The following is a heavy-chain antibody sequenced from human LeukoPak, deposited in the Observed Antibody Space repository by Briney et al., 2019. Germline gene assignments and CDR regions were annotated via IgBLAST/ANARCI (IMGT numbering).Heavy chain of an antibody. J-gene: IGHJ5*02. CDR1: RYTLTSYY. Sequence: ASVKVSCKPSRYTLTSYYMHWVRQAPGQGVEWMGIIISSGGRTSYAQQFQGRDTMTRDTSTSTIYMGLSSLRSEDTAVYYCARDLRRTTSWFDPWGQGTLVTVSS. CDR2: IISSGGRT. V-gene: IGHV1-46*01. CDR3: ARDLRRTTSWFDP. D-gene: IGHD1-1*01.